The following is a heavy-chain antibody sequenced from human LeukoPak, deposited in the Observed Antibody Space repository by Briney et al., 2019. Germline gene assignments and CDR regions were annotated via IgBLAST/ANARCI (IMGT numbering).Heavy chain of an antibody. CDR2: IIPIFGTA. CDR1: GGTFSGYA. V-gene: IGHV1-69*13. Sequence: ASVKVSCKASGGTFSGYAISWVRQAPGQGLEWMGGIIPIFGTANYAQKFQGRVTITADESTSTAYMELSSLRSEDTAVYYCAREARRGVEVKAFDIWGQGTMVTVSS. J-gene: IGHJ3*02. CDR3: AREARRGVEVKAFDI. D-gene: IGHD1-1*01.